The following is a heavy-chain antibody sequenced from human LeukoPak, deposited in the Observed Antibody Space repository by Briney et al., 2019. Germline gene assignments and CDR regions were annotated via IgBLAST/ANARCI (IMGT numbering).Heavy chain of an antibody. V-gene: IGHV4-34*01. CDR1: GGSFSGYY. CDR3: ARVIDYDISGYYLAY. J-gene: IGHJ4*02. D-gene: IGHD3-22*01. Sequence: SETLSLTCAVYGGSFSGYYWSWIRQPPGKGLEWIGEISDSGSTNCNPSLKSRVTVSVDTSKNQFSLKLSSVTAADTAVYYCARVIDYDISGYYLAYWGQGTLVTVSS. CDR2: ISDSGST.